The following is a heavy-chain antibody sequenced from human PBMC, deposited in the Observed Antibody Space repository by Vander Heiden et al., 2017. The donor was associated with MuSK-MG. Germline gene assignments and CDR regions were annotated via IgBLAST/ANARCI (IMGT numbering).Heavy chain of an antibody. J-gene: IGHJ4*02. D-gene: IGHD3-22*01. CDR3: AIPGIHYNSSGYYPFEY. Sequence: QVQLVQSGAEVKKPGASVKVSRKASGYTFTNYDITWVRQATGQGLECMGWMNPISGNTGYAQKFQGRVAMTRSTSISTAYMELSSLGSEDTAVYYCAIPGIHYNSSGYYPFEYWGQGTPVTVSS. V-gene: IGHV1-8*01. CDR1: GYTFTNYD. CDR2: MNPISGNT.